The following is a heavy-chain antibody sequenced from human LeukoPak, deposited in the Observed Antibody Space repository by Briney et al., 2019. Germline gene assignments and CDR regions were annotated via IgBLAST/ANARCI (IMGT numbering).Heavy chain of an antibody. J-gene: IGHJ4*02. CDR1: GFTLCSYW. CDR2: IKQDGSEK. D-gene: IGHD7-27*01. CDR3: AREPWGSFGDY. Sequence: GGALRLSCAASGFTLCSYWMSWVRQAPGEGVEWVANIKQDGSEKYYVDSVKGRFTISRDNAKNSLYLQMNSLRAEDTAVYYCAREPWGSFGDYWGQGTLVTVSS. V-gene: IGHV3-7*01.